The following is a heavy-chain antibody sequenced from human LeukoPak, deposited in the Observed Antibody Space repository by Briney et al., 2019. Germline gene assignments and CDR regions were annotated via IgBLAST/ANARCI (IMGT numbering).Heavy chain of an antibody. J-gene: IGHJ4*02. D-gene: IGHD6-13*01. CDR2: ISGSGGST. Sequence: GGSLRLSCAASGFTFSSYGMSWVRQAPGKGLEWVSAISGSGGSTYYADSVKGRFTISRDNAKNSLYLQMNSLRAEDTALYYCARDRSRKSYFDYWGQGTLVTVSS. CDR3: ARDRSRKSYFDY. V-gene: IGHV3-23*01. CDR1: GFTFSSYG.